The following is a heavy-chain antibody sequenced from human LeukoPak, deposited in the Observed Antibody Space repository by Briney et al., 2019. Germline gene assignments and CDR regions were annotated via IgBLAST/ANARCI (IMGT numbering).Heavy chain of an antibody. CDR3: ARGLRCSSTSCYIRAFDI. CDR1: GYTFTSYD. V-gene: IGHV1-8*01. Sequence: GASVKVSCKASGYTFTSYDINWVRQATGQGLEWMGWMNPNSGNTGYAQKFQGRVTMTRNTSISTAYMELSSLRPEDTAVYYCARGLRCSSTSCYIRAFDIWGQGTMVTVSS. CDR2: MNPNSGNT. D-gene: IGHD2-2*02. J-gene: IGHJ3*02.